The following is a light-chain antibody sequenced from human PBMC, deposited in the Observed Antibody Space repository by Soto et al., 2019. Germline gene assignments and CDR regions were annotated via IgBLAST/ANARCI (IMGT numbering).Light chain of an antibody. V-gene: IGKV3D-20*02. CDR3: QQHSSWPLT. J-gene: IGKJ4*01. CDR2: DAS. CDR1: QSVGSSY. Sequence: EIVMSQSPATLSVSPGERATLSCRASQSVGSSYLAWYQQKPGQAPRLLVYDASNRATGIPDRFSGSGSGTDFTLTISNLEPEDFAVYYCQQHSSWPLTFGGGTKVDIK.